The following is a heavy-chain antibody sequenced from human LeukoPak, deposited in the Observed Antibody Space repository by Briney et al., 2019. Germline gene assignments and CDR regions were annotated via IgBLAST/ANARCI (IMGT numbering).Heavy chain of an antibody. CDR3: ARDLVRFRWELLEGGNRFDP. CDR1: GYTFTSYA. CDR2: INAGNGNT. Sequence: ASVKVSCKASGYTFTSYAMHCVRQAPGHRLEWMRWINAGNGNTKHSQNLQGRVNITRDKSASRAYMELSSLKSEVTAVYCCARDLVRFRWELLEGGNRFDPWGQGTLVTVSS. D-gene: IGHD1-26*01. V-gene: IGHV1-3*01. J-gene: IGHJ5*02.